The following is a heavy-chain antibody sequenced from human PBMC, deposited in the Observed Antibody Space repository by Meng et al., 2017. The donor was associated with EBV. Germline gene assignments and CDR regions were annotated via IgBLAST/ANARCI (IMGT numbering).Heavy chain of an antibody. V-gene: IGHV2-5*02. CDR1: GFCLSTRGVG. D-gene: IGHD6-6*01. J-gene: IGHJ4*02. CDR2: IYWDDAK. CDR3: AHIIAARPFDY. Sequence: QISCKGAGPQRGKPQLTPTLTCTSAGFCLSTRGVGGGWIRQPPGKALEWLALIYWDDAKRYSPSLKSRLTITKDTSKNQVFLTMTNMDPVDAATYYCAHIIAARPFDYWGQGTLVTVSS.